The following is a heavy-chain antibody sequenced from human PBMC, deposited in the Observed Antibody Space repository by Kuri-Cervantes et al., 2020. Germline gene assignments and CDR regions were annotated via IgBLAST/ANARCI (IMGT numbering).Heavy chain of an antibody. J-gene: IGHJ6*03. V-gene: IGHV3-48*01. D-gene: IGHD5-18*01. CDR3: ARENHGYSYGYHYYYYMDV. CDR2: ISPSGSSI. Sequence: GGSLRLSCAASGFTFSSYSMNWVRQAPGKGLEWVSYISPSGSSIYYADSVKGRFTISRDDAKNSLYLQMNGLRAEDTAVYYCARENHGYSYGYHYYYYMDVWGKGTTVTVSS. CDR1: GFTFSSYS.